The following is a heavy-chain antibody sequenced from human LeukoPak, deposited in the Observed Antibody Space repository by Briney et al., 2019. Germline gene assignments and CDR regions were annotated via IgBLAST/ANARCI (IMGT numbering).Heavy chain of an antibody. V-gene: IGHV3-23*01. J-gene: IGHJ4*02. CDR2: ISDSGAAT. Sequence: GGSLRLSCAASGFIFSNYAMSWVRQAPGKGLEWVASISDSGAATYYADSVKGRFTISRDNSKNTLYLQLNSLGAEDTAVYYCAKIAPWGAVTTTDGFDYWGQGTLVTVSS. CDR1: GFIFSNYA. CDR3: AKIAPWGAVTTTDGFDY. D-gene: IGHD4-17*01.